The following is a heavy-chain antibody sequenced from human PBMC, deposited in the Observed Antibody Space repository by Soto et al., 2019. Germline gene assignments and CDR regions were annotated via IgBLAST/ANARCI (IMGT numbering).Heavy chain of an antibody. Sequence: PSETLCLTCTVSGGSIISYYWNWIRQPPGKGLEWIGYIFYTGSTNYNPSLKSRVTMSVDTSKNQFSLELRSVTDADTAVYYCARVRGSSGWYDYWGQGTLVTVS. J-gene: IGHJ4*02. D-gene: IGHD6-19*01. CDR3: ARVRGSSGWYDY. V-gene: IGHV4-59*01. CDR2: IFYTGST. CDR1: GGSIISYY.